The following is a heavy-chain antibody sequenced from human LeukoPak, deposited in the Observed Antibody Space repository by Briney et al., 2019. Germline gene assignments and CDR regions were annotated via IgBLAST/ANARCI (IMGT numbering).Heavy chain of an antibody. CDR3: AIARLYSSSWYCYFDS. V-gene: IGHV3-30*03. D-gene: IGHD6-13*01. CDR2: MSYDGPNI. J-gene: IGHJ4*02. Sequence: PGRSLRLSCAASGFAFSSYGMHWVRQAPGKGLEWVAVMSYDGPNIYYADSVKGRFTISRDNAKNSLYLQMNNLRAEDTAVYYCAIARLYSSSWYCYFDSWGRRTLVTVSS. CDR1: GFAFSSYG.